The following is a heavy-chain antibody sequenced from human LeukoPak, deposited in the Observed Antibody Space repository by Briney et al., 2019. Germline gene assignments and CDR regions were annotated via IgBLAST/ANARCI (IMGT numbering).Heavy chain of an antibody. CDR3: ARLDVVVVAATP. CDR1: GGSISSSSYY. CDR2: IYYSGST. Sequence: SETLSLTCTVSGGSISSSSYYWGWIRQPPGKGLEWIGSIYYSGSTYYNPSLKSRVTISVDTSKNQFSLKLSSVTAADTAVYYCARLDVVVVAATPWGQGTLVTVSS. V-gene: IGHV4-39*07. D-gene: IGHD2-15*01. J-gene: IGHJ5*02.